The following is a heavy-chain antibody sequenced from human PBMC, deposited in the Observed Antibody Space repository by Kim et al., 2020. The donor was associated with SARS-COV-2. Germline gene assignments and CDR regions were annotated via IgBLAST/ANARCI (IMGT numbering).Heavy chain of an antibody. J-gene: IGHJ4*02. V-gene: IGHV1-46*01. CDR3: AREVEIYDSSGGLDY. D-gene: IGHD3-22*01. Sequence: ASVKVSCKASGYTFTSYYMHWVRQAPGQGLEWMGIINPSGGSTSYAQKFQGRVTMTRDTSTSTVYMELSSLRSEDTAVYYCAREVEIYDSSGGLDYWGQGTLVTVSS. CDR2: INPSGGST. CDR1: GYTFTSYY.